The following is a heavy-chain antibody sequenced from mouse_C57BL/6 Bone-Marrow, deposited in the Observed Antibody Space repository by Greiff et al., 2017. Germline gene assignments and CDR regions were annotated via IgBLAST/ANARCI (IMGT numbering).Heavy chain of an antibody. CDR1: GYTFTSYW. J-gene: IGHJ3*01. CDR2: IDPSDSYT. V-gene: IGHV1-69*01. CDR3: ARLGGWFAY. Sequence: QVHVKQPGAELVMPGASVKLSCKASGYTFTSYWMHWVKQRPGQGLEWIGEIDPSDSYTNYNQKFKGKSTLTVDKSSSTAYMLLSRLTSEDSAVYYGARLGGWFAYWGQGTLVTVSA. D-gene: IGHD4-1*01.